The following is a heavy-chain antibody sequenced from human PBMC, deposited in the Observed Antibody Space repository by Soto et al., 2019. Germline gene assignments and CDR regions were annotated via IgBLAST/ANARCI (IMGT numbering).Heavy chain of an antibody. CDR3: ARGQSHLTEEIVVVTASRWFDP. J-gene: IGHJ5*02. CDR1: GGSFSGYY. V-gene: IGHV4-34*01. D-gene: IGHD2-21*02. CDR2: INHSGST. Sequence: QVQLQQWGAGLLKPSETLSLTCAVYGGSFSGYYWRWIRQPPGKGLEWIGEINHSGSTNYNPSLKSRVTISVDTSKNQFSLKLSSVTAADTAVYYCARGQSHLTEEIVVVTASRWFDPWGQGTLVTVSS.